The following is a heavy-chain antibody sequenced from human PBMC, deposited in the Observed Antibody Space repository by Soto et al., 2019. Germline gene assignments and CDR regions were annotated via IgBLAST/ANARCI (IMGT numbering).Heavy chain of an antibody. V-gene: IGHV3-48*02. Sequence: EVQLVESGGGLVQPGGSLRLSCAASGFTFSDYALNWVRQAPGEGLEWISYISSSSSTIYFADSLKGRFTISRDNAKNSLYLQMNSLRDEDTAVYYCASTLQYCTSTSCYPWGIFDYWGQGTLVTVSS. J-gene: IGHJ4*02. CDR2: ISSSSSTI. CDR1: GFTFSDYA. D-gene: IGHD2-2*01. CDR3: ASTLQYCTSTSCYPWGIFDY.